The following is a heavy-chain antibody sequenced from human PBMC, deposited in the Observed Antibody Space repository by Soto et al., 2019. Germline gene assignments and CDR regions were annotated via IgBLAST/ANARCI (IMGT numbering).Heavy chain of an antibody. CDR3: ARGPNYYNSARGWFDP. Sequence: QVQLQESGPGLVKPSQTLSLTCTVSGGSIRSGDYYWSWIRQPPGKGLEWIGYIYYSGSTYYNPSLKSRVTISVDTSKNQFSLKISSVTAAVTAVYYCARGPNYYNSARGWFDPWGQGTLVTVSS. CDR1: GGSIRSGDYY. J-gene: IGHJ5*02. V-gene: IGHV4-30-4*01. D-gene: IGHD3-10*01. CDR2: IYYSGST.